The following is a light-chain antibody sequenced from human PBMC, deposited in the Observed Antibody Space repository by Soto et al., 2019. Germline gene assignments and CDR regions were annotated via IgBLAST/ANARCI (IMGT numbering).Light chain of an antibody. J-gene: IGKJ1*01. CDR2: AAS. Sequence: DIQMTQSPSSLSASVGDRVTITCRASQGISNYLAWYQQKPGQVPKLLIYAASTLHSGVPSRFSGSGSGTDFTLTISSLQPEDVATYCCQKYNSSPMTFGQGTKVEIK. CDR3: QKYNSSPMT. CDR1: QGISNY. V-gene: IGKV1-27*01.